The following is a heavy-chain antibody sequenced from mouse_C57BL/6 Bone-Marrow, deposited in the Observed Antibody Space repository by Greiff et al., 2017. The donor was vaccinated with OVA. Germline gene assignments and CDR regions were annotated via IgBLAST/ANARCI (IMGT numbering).Heavy chain of an antibody. CDR2: IYPRSGNT. Sequence: QVHVKQSGAELARPGASVKLSCKASGYTFTRYGISWVKQRTGQGLEWIGEIYPRSGNTYYNEKFKGKATLTADKSSSTAYMELRSLTSEDSAVYFCARSGTGTWFAYWGQGTLVTVSA. D-gene: IGHD4-1*01. J-gene: IGHJ3*01. CDR1: GYTFTRYG. V-gene: IGHV1-81*01. CDR3: ARSGTGTWFAY.